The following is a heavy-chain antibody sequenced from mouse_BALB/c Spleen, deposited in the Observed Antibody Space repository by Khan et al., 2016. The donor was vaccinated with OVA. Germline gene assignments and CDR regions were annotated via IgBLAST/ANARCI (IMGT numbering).Heavy chain of an antibody. CDR2: ITYSGST. D-gene: IGHD1-2*01. V-gene: IGHV3-1*02. J-gene: IGHJ2*01. CDR3: ARTARIKY. Sequence: VQLQESGPGLVKPSQSLSLTCTVTGYSITSCSGWNLNRQFPGNQLECMGFITYSGSTNYNPSLKSQISITRDPSKNQFFLQLNSVTTEDTATYYCARTARIKYWGQGTTLTVSS. CDR1: GYSITSCSG.